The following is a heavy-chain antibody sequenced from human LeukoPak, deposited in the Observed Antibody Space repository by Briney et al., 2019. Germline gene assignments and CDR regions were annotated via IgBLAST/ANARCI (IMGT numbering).Heavy chain of an antibody. CDR3: ARGATGATGGSFDY. CDR1: GGTFSSYA. V-gene: IGHV1-69*01. D-gene: IGHD1-1*01. CDR2: IIPIFGTA. Sequence: GASVKVSCKASGGTFSSYAISWVRQAPGQGLEWMGGIIPIFGTANYAQKFQGRVTITADESTSTAYMELSSLRSEDTAVYYCARGATGATGGSFDYWGQGTLVTVSS. J-gene: IGHJ4*02.